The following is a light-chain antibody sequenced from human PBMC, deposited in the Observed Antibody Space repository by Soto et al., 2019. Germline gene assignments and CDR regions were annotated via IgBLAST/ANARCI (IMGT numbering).Light chain of an antibody. CDR3: LSYSSSTSPYV. CDR1: SSDVGGYNF. CDR2: DVT. V-gene: IGLV2-14*01. Sequence: QSALTQPASVSGSPGQSITISCTGTSSDVGGYNFVPWYQQHPGKAPKLMIYDVTHRPSGVSNRFSGSKSGNTASLTISGLQAEDEADYYCLSYSSSTSPYVLGTATKVTVL. J-gene: IGLJ1*01.